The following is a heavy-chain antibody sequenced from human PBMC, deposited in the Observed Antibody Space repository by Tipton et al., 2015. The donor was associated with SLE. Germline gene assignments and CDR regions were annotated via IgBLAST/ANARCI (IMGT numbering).Heavy chain of an antibody. CDR2: LYQSGSI. CDR3: ARGGHSNSPNWFDP. V-gene: IGHV4-38-2*02. J-gene: IGHJ5*02. D-gene: IGHD4-11*01. Sequence: TLSLTCTVSGYSISSDYYWGWIRQPPGKGLEWIGSLYQSGSIHYNPSLENRVTISVDRSKNQFSLSLSSVTAADTAVYYCARGGHSNSPNWFDPWGQGTLITVSS. CDR1: GYSISSDYY.